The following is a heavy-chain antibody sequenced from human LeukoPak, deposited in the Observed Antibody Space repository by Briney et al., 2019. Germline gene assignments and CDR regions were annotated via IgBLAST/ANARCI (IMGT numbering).Heavy chain of an antibody. J-gene: IGHJ3*02. D-gene: IGHD3-3*01. CDR2: IYSGGST. Sequence: GGSLRLSCAASGFTVSSNYMNWVRQAPGKGLEWVSAIYSGGSTYYADSVKGRFTISRDNSKNTVYLQMNSLRAEDTAVYYCALHYDSHAFDIWGQGQWSPSLQ. CDR3: ALHYDSHAFDI. V-gene: IGHV3-66*01. CDR1: GFTVSSNY.